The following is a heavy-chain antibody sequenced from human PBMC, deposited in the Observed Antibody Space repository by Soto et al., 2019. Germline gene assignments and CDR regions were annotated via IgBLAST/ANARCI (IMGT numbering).Heavy chain of an antibody. Sequence: ASVKVSCKASGYTFTGYYMHWVRQAPGQGLEWMGWINPNSGGTNYAQKFQGRVTITADESTSTAYMELSSLRSEDTAVYYCARGKYNRNYSPTFRYYYGMDVWGQGTTVTVSS. CDR2: INPNSGGT. D-gene: IGHD1-7*01. CDR1: GYTFTGYY. J-gene: IGHJ6*02. CDR3: ARGKYNRNYSPTFRYYYGMDV. V-gene: IGHV1-2*02.